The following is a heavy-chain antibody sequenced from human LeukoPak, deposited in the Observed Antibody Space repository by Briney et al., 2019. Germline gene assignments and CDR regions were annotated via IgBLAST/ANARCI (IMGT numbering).Heavy chain of an antibody. Sequence: GAAVKVSCQASGYTFTAYYMHWLRQAPGQEVDWMGWINPNTCYTNYEQTFQARSTSTRNTSIVTLHMELTSLRSAATAVYYCASGGVTVTGKTIDYWGQGTLVTVSS. D-gene: IGHD6-19*01. CDR1: GYTFTAYY. J-gene: IGHJ4*02. CDR3: ASGGVTVTGKTIDY. V-gene: IGHV1-2*02. CDR2: INPNTCYT.